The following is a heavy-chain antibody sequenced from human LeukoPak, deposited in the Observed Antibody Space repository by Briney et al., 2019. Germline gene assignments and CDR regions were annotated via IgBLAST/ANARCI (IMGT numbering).Heavy chain of an antibody. V-gene: IGHV5-51*01. CDR1: GYSFTSYW. CDR2: IYPGDSDT. CDR3: ARSSITARRTLDY. J-gene: IGHJ4*02. D-gene: IGHD6-6*01. Sequence: GESLKISCKGSGYSFTSYWIGWVRQMPGKGLEWMGIIYPGDSDTRYSPSFQGQVTISADKSINTAYLQWSSLKASDTAMYYCARSSITARRTLDYWGQGTLVTVSS.